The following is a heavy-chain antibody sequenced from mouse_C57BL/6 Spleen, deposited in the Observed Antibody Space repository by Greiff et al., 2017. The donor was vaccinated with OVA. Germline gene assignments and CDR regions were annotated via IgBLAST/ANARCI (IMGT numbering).Heavy chain of an antibody. Sequence: VQLKESGPELVKPGASVKISCKASGYSFTGYYMNWVKQSPEKSLEWIGEINPSTGGTTYNKKFKAKATLTVDKSSSTAYMHLKSLTSDDSAFYYCARVTTVVGGYYAMDYWGQGTSVTVSS. D-gene: IGHD1-1*01. V-gene: IGHV1-42*01. J-gene: IGHJ4*01. CDR2: INPSTGGT. CDR1: GYSFTGYY. CDR3: ARVTTVVGGYYAMDY.